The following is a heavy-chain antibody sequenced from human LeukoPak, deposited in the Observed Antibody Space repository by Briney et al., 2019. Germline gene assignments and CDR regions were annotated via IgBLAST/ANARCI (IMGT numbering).Heavy chain of an antibody. J-gene: IGHJ5*02. V-gene: IGHV3-21*01. Sequence: GGSLRLSCATSGFTFSNSDMNWVRQAPGKGLEWVSSITTTSSYIYYADSVRGRFTISRDNAKNSLYLHMDSLRAEDTAVYYCARSGCPGGSCYLRYSWLDLWVRGTLVTVSS. D-gene: IGHD2-15*01. CDR1: GFTFSNSD. CDR3: ARSGCPGGSCYLRYSWLDL. CDR2: ITTTSSYI.